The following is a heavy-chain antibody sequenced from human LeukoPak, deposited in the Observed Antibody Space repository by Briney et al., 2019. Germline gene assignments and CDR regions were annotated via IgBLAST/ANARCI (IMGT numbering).Heavy chain of an antibody. CDR2: ISGTGGST. V-gene: IGHV3-23*01. CDR3: ASDLSTWFD. D-gene: IGHD6-13*01. J-gene: IGHJ4*02. CDR1: GFAFISYA. Sequence: GGSLRLSCAASGFAFISYAMNWVRQAPGKGLEWVSSISGTGGSTYYADSVKGRFTISRDNSKNTLYLQMDSLRAEDTAVYYCASDLSTWFDWGQGTQVTVAS.